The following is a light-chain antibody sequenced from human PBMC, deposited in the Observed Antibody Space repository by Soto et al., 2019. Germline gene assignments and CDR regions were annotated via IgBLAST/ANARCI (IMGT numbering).Light chain of an antibody. J-gene: IGLJ1*01. CDR3: AAWDDSLNSNV. Sequence: QAVVTQPPSASGTPGQWVTISCSGSSSNIGSNTVNWYQQLPGTAPKLLIYSNNQRPSGVPDRFSGSKSGTSASLAISGLQSEDEADFYCAAWDDSLNSNVFGTGTQLTVL. CDR1: SSNIGSNT. V-gene: IGLV1-44*01. CDR2: SNN.